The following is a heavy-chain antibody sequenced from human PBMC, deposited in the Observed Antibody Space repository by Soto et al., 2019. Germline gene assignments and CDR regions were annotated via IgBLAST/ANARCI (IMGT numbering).Heavy chain of an antibody. V-gene: IGHV1-69*12. J-gene: IGHJ4*02. CDR3: ATDQTRGGTYGGNSLDY. Sequence: QVQLVQSAAEVKRPGSSVKVSCKASGGTFSNHVINWVRQAPGQGLEWMGEIIPIFGTTNYAQEFQGRVTVTADETTTTAYMELSRLRSEETAVYYCATDQTRGGTYGGNSLDYWGQGTLVTVSS. D-gene: IGHD4-17*01. CDR1: GGTFSNHV. CDR2: IIPIFGTT.